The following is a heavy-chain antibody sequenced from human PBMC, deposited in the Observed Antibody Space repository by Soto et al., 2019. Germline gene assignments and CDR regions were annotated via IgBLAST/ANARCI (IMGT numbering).Heavy chain of an antibody. CDR1: GFSLSTSGVG. CDR3: VHWRDVWGSYRPGGFDP. CDR2: IYWDDDK. Sequence: QITLKESGPTLVKPTQTLTLTCTFSGFSLSTSGVGVGWIRQPPGKALEWLALIYWDDDKRYSPSLKSRLTITKXXSXNXXVLTITTMDPVDTATYYCVHWRDVWGSYRPGGFDPWGQGTLVTVSS. V-gene: IGHV2-5*02. J-gene: IGHJ5*02. D-gene: IGHD3-16*02.